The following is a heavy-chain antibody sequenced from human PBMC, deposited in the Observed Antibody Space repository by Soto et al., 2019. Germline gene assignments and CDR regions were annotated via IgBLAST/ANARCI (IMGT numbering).Heavy chain of an antibody. CDR3: ARYDNSGSHGFDI. J-gene: IGHJ3*02. D-gene: IGHD3-22*01. CDR2: IYYSGST. V-gene: IGHV4-31*03. Sequence: SETLSLSCTVSGGLISSGGYYLCWIRQHPGKGLEWIGYIYYSGSTYYNPSLKSRVTISVDTSKNQFSLKLSFVTAADTAVYYCARYDNSGSHGFDIWVQGTMVT. CDR1: GGLISSGGYY.